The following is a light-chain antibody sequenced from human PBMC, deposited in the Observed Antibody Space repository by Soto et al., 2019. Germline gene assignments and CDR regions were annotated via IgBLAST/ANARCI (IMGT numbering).Light chain of an antibody. CDR2: GVS. J-gene: IGKJ1*01. CDR1: QSVRSSY. V-gene: IGKV3-20*01. Sequence: EIVLTQSPGTLSLSPGERATLSCRSRQSVRSSYLAWYQQKLGQAPRLLIYGVSNRATGIPDRFSGSGSGTEFTLTISRLESEDFAVYYCQQYGTSPRTYGQGTKVEIK. CDR3: QQYGTSPRT.